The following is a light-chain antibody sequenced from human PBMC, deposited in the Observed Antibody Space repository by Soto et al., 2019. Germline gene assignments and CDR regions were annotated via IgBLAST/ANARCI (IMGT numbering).Light chain of an antibody. CDR1: QSVSSSY. CDR3: QQFGSSPYT. CDR2: GAS. J-gene: IGKJ2*01. V-gene: IGKV3-20*01. Sequence: EIVLTQSPGTLSLSPGERATLSCRASQSVSSSYLAWYQQKPGQAPRLLIYGASNSATGIPDRFSGSGSGTEFSLTISRLEPEDFAIYYCQQFGSSPYTFGTWTKLEIQ.